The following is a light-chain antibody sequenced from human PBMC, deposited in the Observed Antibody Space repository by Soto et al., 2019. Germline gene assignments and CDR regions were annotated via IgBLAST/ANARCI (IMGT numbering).Light chain of an antibody. J-gene: IGKJ3*01. CDR3: QQYGSSLLFT. CDR2: GAS. CDR1: QSVSSSY. V-gene: IGKV3-20*01. Sequence: DIVLTQSPGTLSLSPGERATLSCRASQSVSSSYLAWYQQKPGQAPRLLIYGASSRATGIPDRFSGSGSGTDFPLTISRLEPEDFAVYYCQQYGSSLLFTFGPGTKVDIK.